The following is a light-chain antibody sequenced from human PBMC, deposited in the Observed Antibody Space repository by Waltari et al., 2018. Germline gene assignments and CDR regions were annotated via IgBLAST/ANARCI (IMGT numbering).Light chain of an antibody. CDR1: QSVSTN. CDR3: QQYSNWPPIT. Sequence: ETVITQSPATLSVCPGQCATPSCRASQSVSTNLACYQQKPGQAPLLLIYAASTRATAVPARCSGTRSGAEFTLTIDSRQSEDVAVNYCQQYSNWPPITFGQGTRLEIK. CDR2: AAS. V-gene: IGKV3-15*01. J-gene: IGKJ5*01.